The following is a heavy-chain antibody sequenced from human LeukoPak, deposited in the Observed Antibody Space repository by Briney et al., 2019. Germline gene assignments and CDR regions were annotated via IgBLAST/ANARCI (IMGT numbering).Heavy chain of an antibody. V-gene: IGHV4-34*01. J-gene: IGHJ4*02. Sequence: SETLSLTCAVYGGSFSGYYWSWIRQPPGKGLEWIGEINHSGSTNYNPSLKSRVTISVDTSKNQFSLKLSSVTAADTAVYYCARVLGSYFDYWGQGTLVTVSS. CDR3: ARVLGSYFDY. D-gene: IGHD1-26*01. CDR2: INHSGST. CDR1: GGSFSGYY.